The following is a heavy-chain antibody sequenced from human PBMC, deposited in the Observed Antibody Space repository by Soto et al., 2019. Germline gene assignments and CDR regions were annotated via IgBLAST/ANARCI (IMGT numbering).Heavy chain of an antibody. Sequence: QVHLVQSGAEVKEPGASVKVSCKASGYTFTNYYIHWVRQAPGQGLEWLGIIRPSGGRTEYAQRFQGRVTMTRDTSTSTVYMELTSLTSEDTAVYYCAREPNESYYFDYWGQGTLVTVSS. CDR1: GYTFTNYY. J-gene: IGHJ4*02. D-gene: IGHD5-18*01. V-gene: IGHV1-46*01. CDR3: AREPNESYYFDY. CDR2: IRPSGGRT.